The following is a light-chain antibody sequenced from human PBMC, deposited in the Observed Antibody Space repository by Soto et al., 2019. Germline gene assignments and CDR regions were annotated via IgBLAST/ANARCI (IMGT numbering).Light chain of an antibody. Sequence: EIVLTQSPGTLSLSPGERATLSCRASLSISDNYLAWYQQKPGQAPRLLIYGASSWATGIPDRFSGSGSGTDFTLTISRLEPEDFAVYYCQQYGSSFTFGPGTKVDIK. CDR1: LSISDNY. J-gene: IGKJ3*01. V-gene: IGKV3-20*01. CDR2: GAS. CDR3: QQYGSSFT.